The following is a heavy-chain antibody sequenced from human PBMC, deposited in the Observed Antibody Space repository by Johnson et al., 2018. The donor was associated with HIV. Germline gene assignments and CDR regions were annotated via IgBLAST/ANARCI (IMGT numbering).Heavy chain of an antibody. V-gene: IGHV3-30-3*01. D-gene: IGHD3-22*01. CDR2: ISYDGSNK. J-gene: IGHJ3*02. CDR3: ARDRGNYYDSSGYYGLGAFDI. Sequence: VQLVESGGGVVQPGRSLRLSCAASGFTFSSYAMHWVRQAPGKGLEWVAVISYDGSNKYYADSVKGRFTISRDTSKNTLYLQMNSMRAEDTAVYYCARDRGNYYDSSGYYGLGAFDIWGQGTMVTVSS. CDR1: GFTFSSYA.